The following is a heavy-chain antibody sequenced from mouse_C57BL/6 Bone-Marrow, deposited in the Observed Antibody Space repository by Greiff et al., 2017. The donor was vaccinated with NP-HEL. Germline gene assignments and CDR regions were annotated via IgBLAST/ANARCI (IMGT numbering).Heavy chain of an antibody. CDR3: ARQSGNYVGWYFDV. J-gene: IGHJ1*03. D-gene: IGHD2-1*01. CDR2: INPNNGGT. Sequence: LVESGASVKMSCKASGYTFTDYNMHWVKQSHGKSLEWTGYINPNNGGTSYNQKFKGKATLTVNKSSSTAYMELRSLTSEDSAVYYCARQSGNYVGWYFDVWGTGTTVTVSS. V-gene: IGHV1-22*01. CDR1: GYTFTDYN.